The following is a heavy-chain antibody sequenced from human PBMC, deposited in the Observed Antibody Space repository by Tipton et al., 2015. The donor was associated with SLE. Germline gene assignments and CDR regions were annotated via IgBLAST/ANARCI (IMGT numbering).Heavy chain of an antibody. Sequence: TLSLTCTVSGGSISSYHWNWIRQPPGKGLEWIGYIYYSGSTTYNPSLKSRVTISVNTSKNQFSLKLSSVTTADTAVYYCARERDYGGNWDIWGQGTMVTVSS. CDR1: GGSISSYH. V-gene: IGHV4-59*01. CDR2: IYYSGST. J-gene: IGHJ3*02. CDR3: ARERDYGGNWDI. D-gene: IGHD4-23*01.